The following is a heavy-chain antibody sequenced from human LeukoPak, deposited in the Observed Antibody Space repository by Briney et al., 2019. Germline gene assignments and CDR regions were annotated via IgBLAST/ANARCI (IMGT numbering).Heavy chain of an antibody. CDR1: GFTFSSYA. Sequence: PGGSLRLSCAASGFTFSSYAMSWVRQAPGKGLEWVSAISGSGGSTYYADSVKGRFTISRDNSKNTLYLQMNSLRAEDTAVYYCAKGWHYDSSGYYGYYGMDVWGQGTTVTVSS. CDR3: AKGWHYDSSGYYGYYGMDV. CDR2: ISGSGGST. V-gene: IGHV3-23*01. D-gene: IGHD3-22*01. J-gene: IGHJ6*02.